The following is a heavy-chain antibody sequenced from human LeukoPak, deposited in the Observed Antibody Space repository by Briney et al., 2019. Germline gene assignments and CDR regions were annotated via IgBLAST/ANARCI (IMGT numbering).Heavy chain of an antibody. V-gene: IGHV4-61*02. CDR1: GGSISSGSYY. CDR3: ARHPPEQDIVLMVYAPYFDY. Sequence: NPSETLSLTCTVSGGSISSGSYYWSWIRQPAGKGLEWIGRIYTSGSTNYNPSLKSRVTISVDTSKNQFSLKLSSVTAADTAVYYCARHPPEQDIVLMVYAPYFDYWGQGTLVTVSS. CDR2: IYTSGST. D-gene: IGHD2-8*01. J-gene: IGHJ4*02.